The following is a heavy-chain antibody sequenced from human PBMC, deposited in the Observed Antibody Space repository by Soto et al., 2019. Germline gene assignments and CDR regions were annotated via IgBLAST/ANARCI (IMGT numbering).Heavy chain of an antibody. Sequence: QVQLAQSGAEERKPGASVKVSCEATGYTFTAYAMHWARQAPGQRLEWMGWINPANGNTKYSQKFQGRLTITSDTSANTVYMELNSLTSEDTAMYYCTRSAISPYGGLIGPFDYWGQGNLVTVSS. J-gene: IGHJ4*02. CDR1: GYTFTAYA. CDR2: INPANGNT. V-gene: IGHV1-3*05. CDR3: TRSAISPYGGLIGPFDY. D-gene: IGHD3-16*02.